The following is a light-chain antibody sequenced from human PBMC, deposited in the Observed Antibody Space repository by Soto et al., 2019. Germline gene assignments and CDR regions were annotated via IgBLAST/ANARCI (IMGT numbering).Light chain of an antibody. CDR3: QQYGSSSYT. CDR1: QSVSRSY. J-gene: IGKJ2*01. V-gene: IGKV3-20*01. Sequence: DIVLTQSPGTLSLSPGERATLSCRASQSVSRSYLAWYQQKPGQAPRILIYGASSRATGIPDRFSGSGSGTDFTLTISRLEPEDSAEYYCQQYGSSSYTFGQGTKVEIK. CDR2: GAS.